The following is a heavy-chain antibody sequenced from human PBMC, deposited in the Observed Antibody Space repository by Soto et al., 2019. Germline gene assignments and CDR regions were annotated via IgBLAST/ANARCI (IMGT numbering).Heavy chain of an antibody. V-gene: IGHV1-69*13. CDR2: IIPTSGTA. D-gene: IGHD2-15*01. Sequence: SVKVSCKASGCSFSSDAFGCVRQAPGQVLEWMGGIIPTSGTANYAQRFQGRATITADESTSTAYMELSSLTSEDTAVYFCARGQGYCSGGICYYYYYGMDVWGQGTTVTVSS. CDR3: ARGQGYCSGGICYYYYYGMDV. CDR1: GCSFSSDA. J-gene: IGHJ6*02.